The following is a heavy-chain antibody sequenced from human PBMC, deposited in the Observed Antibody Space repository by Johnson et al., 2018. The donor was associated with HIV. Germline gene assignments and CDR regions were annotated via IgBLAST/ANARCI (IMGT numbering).Heavy chain of an antibody. J-gene: IGHJ3*02. V-gene: IGHV3-33*08. CDR2: IRYDGSNK. D-gene: IGHD2-2*01. CDR3: ARGDIVVVPAATRAQDAFDI. Sequence: QVLLVESGGGVVQPGRSLRLSCAASGFTFSSYGMHWVRQAPGKGLEWVAFIRYDGSNKYYADSVKGRFTISRDNAKNSLYLQMNSLRAEDTAVYYCARGDIVVVPAATRAQDAFDIWGQGTMVTVSS. CDR1: GFTFSSYG.